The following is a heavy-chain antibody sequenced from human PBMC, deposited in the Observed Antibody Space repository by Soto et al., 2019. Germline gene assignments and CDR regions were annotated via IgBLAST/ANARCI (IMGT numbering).Heavy chain of an antibody. CDR3: VKDHDDDFGYDLDYCNY. CDR1: GFNFNDYA. V-gene: IGHV3-9*01. J-gene: IGHJ4*02. Sequence: EVQLVESGGGLVQPGRSLRLSCAASGFNFNDYAMHWVRQIAGKGLEWVSGISWESGSKDYADSVKGRFTISRDNAKNSLYLEMNSLRPEDTARYFCVKDHDDDFGYDLDYCNYWGKGTLVTVSS. D-gene: IGHD5-12*01. CDR2: ISWESGSK.